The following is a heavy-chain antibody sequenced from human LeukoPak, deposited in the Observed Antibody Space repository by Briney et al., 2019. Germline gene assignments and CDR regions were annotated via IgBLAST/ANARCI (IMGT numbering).Heavy chain of an antibody. CDR2: ISSSSSYI. CDR3: VGVVVVPATAYYFDY. D-gene: IGHD2-2*01. Sequence: GGSLRLSCAASGFTFSSYSMNWVRQAPGKGLEWVSSISSSSSYIYYADSVKGRFTISRDNAKNSLYLQMNSMRADDTAVYYCVGVVVVPATAYYFDYWGQGTLVTVSS. J-gene: IGHJ4*02. V-gene: IGHV3-21*01. CDR1: GFTFSSYS.